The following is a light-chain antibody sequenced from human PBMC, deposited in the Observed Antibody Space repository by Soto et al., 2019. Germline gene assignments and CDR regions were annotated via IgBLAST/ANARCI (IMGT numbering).Light chain of an antibody. CDR1: QSIGDY. V-gene: IGKV1D-13*01. CDR3: QQFNDYPPIT. CDR2: DAS. Sequence: IQMTQSPSSLSASLGDRVTIICRASQSIGDYLNWYQQKPGKPPNLLIYDASSLESGVPSRFSGSGSGTEFTLTISSLQPDDFATYYCQQFNDYPPITFGQGTRLEIK. J-gene: IGKJ5*01.